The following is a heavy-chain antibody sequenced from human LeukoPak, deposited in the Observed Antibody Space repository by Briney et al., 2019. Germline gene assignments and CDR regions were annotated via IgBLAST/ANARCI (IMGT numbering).Heavy chain of an antibody. CDR2: ISWNSGSI. CDR3: AKEGISGWYLHFDY. J-gene: IGHJ4*02. V-gene: IGHV3-9*01. CDR1: GFTFDGYA. D-gene: IGHD6-19*01. Sequence: PGGSLRLSCAASGFTFDGYAMHWVRQAPGKGLEWVSGISWNSGSIGYADSVKGRFTISRDNAKNSLYLQMNSLRAEDTALYYCAKEGISGWYLHFDYWGQGTLVTVSS.